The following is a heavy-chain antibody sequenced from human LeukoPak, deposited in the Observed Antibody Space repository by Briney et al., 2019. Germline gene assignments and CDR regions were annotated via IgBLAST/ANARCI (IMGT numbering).Heavy chain of an antibody. D-gene: IGHD3-22*01. CDR2: TYYKSKWYN. CDR1: GDSVSSNSAA. CDR3: AREPYYYDSSGYYYPDAFDI. Sequence: SQTLSLTCAISGDSVSSNSAAWNWIRQSPSRGLEWLGRTYYKSKWYNDYAVSVKSRITINPDTSKNQFSLQLNSVTPEDTAVYYCAREPYYYDSSGYYYPDAFDIWGQGTMVTVSS. J-gene: IGHJ3*02. V-gene: IGHV6-1*01.